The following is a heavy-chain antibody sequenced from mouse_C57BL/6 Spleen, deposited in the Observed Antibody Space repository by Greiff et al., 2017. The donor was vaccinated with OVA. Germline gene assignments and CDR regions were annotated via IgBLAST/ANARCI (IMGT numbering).Heavy chain of an antibody. J-gene: IGHJ4*01. V-gene: IGHV5-6*01. Sequence: EVQLQQSGGDLVKPGGSLKLSCAASGFTFSSYGMSWVRQTPDKRLEWVATISSGGSYTYYPDIVKGRYTITRDNAKNTLYLQMSSLKSEDTAMYYCAREGTAMDYWGQGTSVTVSS. CDR3: AREGTAMDY. D-gene: IGHD3-3*01. CDR2: ISSGGSYT. CDR1: GFTFSSYG.